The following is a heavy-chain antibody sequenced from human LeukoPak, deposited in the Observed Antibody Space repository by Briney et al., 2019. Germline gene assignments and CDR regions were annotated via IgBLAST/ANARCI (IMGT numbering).Heavy chain of an antibody. V-gene: IGHV3-30*18. J-gene: IGHJ4*02. CDR3: AKDLATKYALDY. CDR2: ISYEGSTI. Sequence: GGSLRLSCAASGFTFSSNAMHWVRQAPGRGLEWVAFISYEGSTIYYADSVKGRFTISRDNSKNTLSLHMHSLRAEDTAMYYCAKDLATKYALDYWGQGTLVTVSS. D-gene: IGHD2-8*01. CDR1: GFTFSSNA.